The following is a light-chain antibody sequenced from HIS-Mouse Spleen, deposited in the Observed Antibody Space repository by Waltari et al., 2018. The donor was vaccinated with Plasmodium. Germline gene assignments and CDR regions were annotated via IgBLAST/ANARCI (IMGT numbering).Light chain of an antibody. CDR1: SSDVGSYNL. Sequence: QSALTQPASVSGSPGQSITISCTGTSSDVGSYNLVSWYQQHSGKAPKRMIYEGSKRPSGGSNGFSGSKSGNTASLTISGLQAEDEADYYCCSYAGSSTLVFGGGTKLTVL. CDR2: EGS. J-gene: IGLJ2*01. CDR3: CSYAGSSTLV. V-gene: IGLV2-23*01.